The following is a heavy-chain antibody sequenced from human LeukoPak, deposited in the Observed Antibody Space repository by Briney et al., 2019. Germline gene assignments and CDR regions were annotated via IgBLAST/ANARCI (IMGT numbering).Heavy chain of an antibody. J-gene: IGHJ4*02. CDR1: GWSFSGYY. Sequence: PSETLSLTCAAYGWSFSGYYWSWIRQAPGKGLEGMGKINHSGSTNCNPSLNCRVTVSVATSQGQFSRQLSSVTAAHTAVYSCASVMGVAAAATDYWGQGTLVTVSS. CDR3: ASVMGVAAAATDY. D-gene: IGHD6-25*01. CDR2: INHSGST. V-gene: IGHV4-34*01.